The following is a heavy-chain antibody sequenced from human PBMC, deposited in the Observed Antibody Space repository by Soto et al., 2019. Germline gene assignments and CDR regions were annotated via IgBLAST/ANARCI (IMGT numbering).Heavy chain of an antibody. D-gene: IGHD3-3*01. CDR1: GGSISSGGYY. J-gene: IGHJ5*02. CDR2: IYYSGST. V-gene: IGHV4-31*03. Sequence: SETLSLTCTVSGGSISSGGYYWSWIRQHPGKGLEWIGYIYYSGSTYYNPSLKSRVTISVDTSKNQFSLKLSSVTAADTAVYYCARDVVTGDFWSGYGFDPWGQGTLVTVSS. CDR3: ARDVVTGDFWSGYGFDP.